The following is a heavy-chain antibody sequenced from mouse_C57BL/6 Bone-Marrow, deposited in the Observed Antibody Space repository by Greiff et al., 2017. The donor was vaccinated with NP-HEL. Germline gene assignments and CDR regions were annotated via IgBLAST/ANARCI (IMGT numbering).Heavy chain of an antibody. CDR1: GFTFNTYA. V-gene: IGHV10-3*01. CDR2: IRSKSSNYAT. Sequence: EVKLVESGGGLVQPKGSLKLSCAASGFTFNTYAMHWVRPAPGKGLEWVARIRSKSSNYATYYADSVKDRFTISRDDSQSMLYLQMNNLKTEDTAMYYCVRDGIHYYGSANWYFDVWGTGTTVTVSS. J-gene: IGHJ1*03. D-gene: IGHD1-1*01. CDR3: VRDGIHYYGSANWYFDV.